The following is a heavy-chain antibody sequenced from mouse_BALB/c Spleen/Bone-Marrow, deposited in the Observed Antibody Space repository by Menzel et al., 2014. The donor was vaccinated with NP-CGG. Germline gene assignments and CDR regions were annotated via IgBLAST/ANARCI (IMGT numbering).Heavy chain of an antibody. J-gene: IGHJ2*01. D-gene: IGHD3-1*01. V-gene: IGHV1-80*01. CDR1: GYAFSTYW. CDR3: SRVGFSFDY. CDR2: IYPGDGDT. Sequence: QVQLQQSGAELVRPGSSVKISCKASGYAFSTYWTNWVKQRPGQGLEWIGQIYPGDGDTNYNGKFKGKATLTADRSSSTASMQLSSQTSEDSAVYFCSRVGFSFDYWGQGTTLTVSS.